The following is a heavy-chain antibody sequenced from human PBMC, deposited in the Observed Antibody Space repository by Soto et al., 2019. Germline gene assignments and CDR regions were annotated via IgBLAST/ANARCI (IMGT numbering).Heavy chain of an antibody. D-gene: IGHD5-12*01. CDR3: ATFDGPTVTTMCLDY. J-gene: IGHJ4*02. V-gene: IGHV3-48*02. Sequence: EVQLVESGGGLVQPGGSLRVSCAASGFTFSHRGMIWVRQAPGKGLEWLSYISTGSGSVYYADSVKGRFSISRDDARDSLYLQRNSLRDDATDLYDCATFDGPTVTTMCLDYWGQGILVTVSS. CDR2: ISTGSGSV. CDR1: GFTFSHRG.